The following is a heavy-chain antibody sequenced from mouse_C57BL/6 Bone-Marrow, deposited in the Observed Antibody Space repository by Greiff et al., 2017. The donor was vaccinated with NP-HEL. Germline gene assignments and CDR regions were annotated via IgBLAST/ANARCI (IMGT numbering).Heavy chain of an antibody. J-gene: IGHJ4*01. V-gene: IGHV1-63*01. D-gene: IGHD1-1*02. CDR3: ARLILFYAMDY. CDR2: IYPGGGFT. CDR1: GYTFTNYW. Sequence: QVQLQQSGAELVRPGTSVKMSCKASGYTFTNYWIGWAKQRPGHGLEWIGDIYPGGGFTNYNEKFKGKATLTADKSSSTAYMQFSSLTSEDSAIYYCARLILFYAMDYWGQGTSVTVSS.